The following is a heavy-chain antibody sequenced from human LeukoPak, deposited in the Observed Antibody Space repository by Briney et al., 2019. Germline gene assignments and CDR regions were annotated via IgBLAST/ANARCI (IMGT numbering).Heavy chain of an antibody. CDR1: GGSISSYY. Sequence: SETLSLTCTVSGGSISSYYWSWIRQPPGKGLEWIGYIYYSGSTNYNPSLESRVTISVDTSKNQFSLKLTSVTAADTAVYYCARGAWIQLFDCFDPWGQGTLVTVSS. CDR2: IYYSGST. V-gene: IGHV4-59*01. J-gene: IGHJ5*02. D-gene: IGHD5-18*01. CDR3: ARGAWIQLFDCFDP.